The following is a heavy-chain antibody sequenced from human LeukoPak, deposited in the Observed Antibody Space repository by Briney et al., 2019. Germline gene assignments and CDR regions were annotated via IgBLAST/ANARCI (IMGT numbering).Heavy chain of an antibody. D-gene: IGHD1-14*01. J-gene: IGHJ4*02. CDR3: VKAGAEKKAFMRDHAAYYFDY. V-gene: IGHV1-2*02. CDR1: GYTFTDYY. CDR2: INPNSGAT. Sequence: ASVKVSCKASGYTFTDYYIHWVRQAPGQGLEWMGWINPNSGATNYAQKVQGRVTMTRDTSISAAYMDLSRLRSDDTAVFYCVKAGAEKKAFMRDHAAYYFDYWGQGTLVTVSS.